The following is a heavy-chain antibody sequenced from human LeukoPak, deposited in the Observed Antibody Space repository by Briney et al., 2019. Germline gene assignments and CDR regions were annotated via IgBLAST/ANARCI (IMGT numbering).Heavy chain of an antibody. D-gene: IGHD3-22*01. V-gene: IGHV3-21*01. J-gene: IGHJ4*02. Sequence: GGSLRLSCAASEFTFSSFTMNWVRQAPGKGLEWVSSISSSSSYIYYADSAKGRFTISRDNGKNSLYLQMNSLRAEDTAVYYCARDHYYDSSGNYYGGYYFDYWGQGTLVTVSS. CDR3: ARDHYYDSSGNYYGGYYFDY. CDR2: ISSSSSYI. CDR1: EFTFSSFT.